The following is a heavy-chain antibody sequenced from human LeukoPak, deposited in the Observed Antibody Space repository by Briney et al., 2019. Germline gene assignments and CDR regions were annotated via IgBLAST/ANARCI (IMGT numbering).Heavy chain of an antibody. V-gene: IGHV1-18*01. CDR1: GYTFTSYG. CDR3: ARVALGRRWLQTSYYYGMDV. Sequence: GASVKVSCKASGYTFTSYGISWVRQAPGQGLEWMGWISAYNGNTNYAQKLQGRVTMTTDASTSTAYMELSSLRSEDTAVYYCARVALGRRWLQTSYYYGMDVWGQGTTVTVSS. CDR2: ISAYNGNT. J-gene: IGHJ6*02. D-gene: IGHD5-24*01.